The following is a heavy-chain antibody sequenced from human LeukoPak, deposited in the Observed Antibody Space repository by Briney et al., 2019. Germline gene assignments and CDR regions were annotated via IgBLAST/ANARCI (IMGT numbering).Heavy chain of an antibody. V-gene: IGHV3-30*03. D-gene: IGHD3-10*01. Sequence: GGSLRLSCAASGFNFSSYGMHWVRQTPGKGLEWVAVISYDGSNKYYADSVKGRFTISRDNSKNTLYLQMNSLRAEDTAVYYCARPRYRIVRNYGSGRSYWYFDLWGRGTLVTVSS. CDR3: ARPRYRIVRNYGSGRSYWYFDL. CDR2: ISYDGSNK. J-gene: IGHJ2*01. CDR1: GFNFSSYG.